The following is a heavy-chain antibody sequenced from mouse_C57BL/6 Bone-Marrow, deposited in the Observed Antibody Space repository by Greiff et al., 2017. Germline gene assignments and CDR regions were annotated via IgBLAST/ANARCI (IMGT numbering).Heavy chain of an antibody. D-gene: IGHD1-1*01. CDR3: ARSPYYYGSIYYAMDY. J-gene: IGHJ4*01. CDR1: GYTFTSYG. CDR2: LYPRSGNT. V-gene: IGHV1-81*01. Sequence: QVQLQQSGAELARPGASVKLSCKASGYTFTSYGISWVKQRTGQGLEWIGELYPRSGNTYYNEKFKGKDTLTADKSSSTAYMELRSLTSEDAAVYFCARSPYYYGSIYYAMDYWGQGTSVTVSS.